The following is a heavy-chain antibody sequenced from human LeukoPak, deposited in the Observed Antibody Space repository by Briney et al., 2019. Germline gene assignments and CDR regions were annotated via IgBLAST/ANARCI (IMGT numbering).Heavy chain of an antibody. V-gene: IGHV4-61*01. CDR3: ARDKGYSYGYYYYYGMDV. D-gene: IGHD5-18*01. Sequence: SETLSLTCTVSGGSISSSSYYWGWIRQPPGKGLEWIGYIYYSGSTNYNPSLKSRVTISVDTSKNQFSLKLSSVTAADTAVYYCARDKGYSYGYYYYYGMDVWGQGTTVTVSS. CDR2: IYYSGST. J-gene: IGHJ6*02. CDR1: GGSISSSSYY.